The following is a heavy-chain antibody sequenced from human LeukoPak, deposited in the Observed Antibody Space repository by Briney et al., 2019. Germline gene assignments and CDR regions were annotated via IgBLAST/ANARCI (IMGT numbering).Heavy chain of an antibody. Sequence: ASETLSLTCTVSGGSISSYYWSWIRQPPGKGLEWIGYIYYSRSTNYNPSLKSRVTISVDTSKNQFSLKLSSVTAADTAVYYCARDGHDYGGYTPYYYYGMDVWGKGTTVTVSS. CDR2: IYYSRST. D-gene: IGHD4-17*01. V-gene: IGHV4-59*01. CDR1: GGSISSYY. CDR3: ARDGHDYGGYTPYYYYGMDV. J-gene: IGHJ6*04.